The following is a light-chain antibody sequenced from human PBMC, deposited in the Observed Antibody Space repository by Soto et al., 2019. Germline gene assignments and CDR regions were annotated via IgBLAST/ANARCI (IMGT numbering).Light chain of an antibody. CDR3: QKYTNVPA. CDR1: QGISKY. J-gene: IGKJ4*01. Sequence: DIQMTQSPSSLSASVGDRVTITCRASQGISKYLAWYHQIPGKVPKLLISAASTLQSGVPSRFSGGGSGTDFTLTISSLQPEDVATYYCQKYTNVPAFGGGTKVEIK. V-gene: IGKV1-27*01. CDR2: AAS.